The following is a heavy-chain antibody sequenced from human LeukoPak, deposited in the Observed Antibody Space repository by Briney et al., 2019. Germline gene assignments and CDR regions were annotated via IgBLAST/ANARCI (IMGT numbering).Heavy chain of an antibody. Sequence: GGSLRLSCAASGFTFSSYWMHWVRQAPGKGLVWVSRINSDGRSISYADSVKGRFTISRDNAKNTLYLQMNSLRAEDTAVYYCAIVSSGYSYGYVHAFDIWGQGTMVTVSS. J-gene: IGHJ3*02. V-gene: IGHV3-74*01. CDR3: AIVSSGYSYGYVHAFDI. CDR1: GFTFSSYW. D-gene: IGHD5-18*01. CDR2: INSDGRSI.